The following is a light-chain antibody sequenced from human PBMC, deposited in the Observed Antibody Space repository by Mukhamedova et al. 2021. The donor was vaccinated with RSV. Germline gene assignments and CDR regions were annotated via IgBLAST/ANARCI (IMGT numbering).Light chain of an antibody. Sequence: WYQRHPGKAPKLIIHDVNRRPSGVPDRFSGSKSGNTASPTIPRPHAEDEADYYCCPYADSYTLVFGGGTELTVL. CDR2: DVN. CDR3: CPYADSYTLV. V-gene: IGLV2-11*03. J-gene: IGLJ3*02.